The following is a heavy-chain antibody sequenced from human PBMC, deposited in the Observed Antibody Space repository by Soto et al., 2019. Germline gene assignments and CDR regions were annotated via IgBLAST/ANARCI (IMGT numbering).Heavy chain of an antibody. D-gene: IGHD1-26*01. CDR1: GFTVSRSY. Sequence: GGSLRLSCAASGFTVSRSYMSWVRQAPGKGLEWVSSIYTPGSTYYADSVKGRFTISRDNSKNTVYLQMNSLRVEDTAVYYCARGLVGSTTAFDYWGQGSLVTVSS. CDR2: IYTPGST. J-gene: IGHJ4*02. CDR3: ARGLVGSTTAFDY. V-gene: IGHV3-53*01.